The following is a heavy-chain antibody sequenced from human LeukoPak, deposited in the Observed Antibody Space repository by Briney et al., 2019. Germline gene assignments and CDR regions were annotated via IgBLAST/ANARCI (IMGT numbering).Heavy chain of an antibody. Sequence: VXVSCKASXXXXXXXXXSWXXXAPGXXXXWMGGIIPIFGTANYAQKFQGRVTITADESTSTAYMELSSLRSEDTAVYYCARASVRGVISHWGQGTLVTVSS. CDR2: IIPIFGTA. CDR3: ARASVRGVISH. J-gene: IGHJ4*02. CDR1: XXXXXXXX. D-gene: IGHD3-10*01. V-gene: IGHV1-69*01.